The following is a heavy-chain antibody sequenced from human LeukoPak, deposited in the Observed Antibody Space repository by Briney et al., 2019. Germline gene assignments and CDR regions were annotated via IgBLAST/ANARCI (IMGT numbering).Heavy chain of an antibody. D-gene: IGHD5-18*01. J-gene: IGHJ4*02. Sequence: KTEGSLRLSCAASGFTFSSYAMSWVRQAPGKGLEWVSAISGSGGSTYYADSVKGRFTISRDNSKNTLYLQMNSLRAEDTAVYYCAKDQVRYSYGPSDYWGQGTLVTVSS. CDR2: ISGSGGST. V-gene: IGHV3-23*01. CDR3: AKDQVRYSYGPSDY. CDR1: GFTFSSYA.